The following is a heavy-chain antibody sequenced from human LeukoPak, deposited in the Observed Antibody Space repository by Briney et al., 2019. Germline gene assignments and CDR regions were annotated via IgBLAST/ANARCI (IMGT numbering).Heavy chain of an antibody. V-gene: IGHV4-59*01. J-gene: IGHJ4*02. D-gene: IGHD3-10*01. Sequence: PSETLSLTCTVSGGSISSYYWSWIRQPPGKGLEWIGYIYYSGSTNYNPSLKSRVTISVDTSKNQFSLKLSSVTAADTAVYYCARGPYHYGSGSPDFDYWGQGTLVTVSS. CDR3: ARGPYHYGSGSPDFDY. CDR1: GGSISSYY. CDR2: IYYSGST.